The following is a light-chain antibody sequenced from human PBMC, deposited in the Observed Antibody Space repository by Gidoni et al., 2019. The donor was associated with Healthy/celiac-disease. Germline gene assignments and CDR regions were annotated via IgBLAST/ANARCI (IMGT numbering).Light chain of an antibody. V-gene: IGLV3-19*01. CDR2: GKN. Sequence: SSELTQDPAVSVALGQTVRITCQGDSLRSYYASWYQQKPGQAPVLVIYGKNNRPSGIPDRFPGSSSGNTASLTITGAQAEDEADYYCNSRDSSGNLVVFGGGIKLTVL. CDR3: NSRDSSGNLVV. CDR1: SLRSYY. J-gene: IGLJ2*01.